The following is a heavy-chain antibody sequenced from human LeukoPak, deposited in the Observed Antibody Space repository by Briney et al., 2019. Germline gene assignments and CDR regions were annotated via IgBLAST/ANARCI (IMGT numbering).Heavy chain of an antibody. V-gene: IGHV1-69*13. CDR2: IIPIFGTA. CDR3: ARGLDSSGYRKGVFFFQH. D-gene: IGHD3-22*01. CDR1: GGTFSSYA. J-gene: IGHJ1*01. Sequence: SVKVSCKASGGTFSSYAISWVRQAPGQGLEWMGGIIPIFGTANYAQKFQGRVTITADESTSTAYMELSSLRSEDTAVYYCARGLDSSGYRKGVFFFQHWGQGTLVTVSS.